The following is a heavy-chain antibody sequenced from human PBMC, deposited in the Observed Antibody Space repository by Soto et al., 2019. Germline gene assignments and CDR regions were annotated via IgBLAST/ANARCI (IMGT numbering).Heavy chain of an antibody. D-gene: IGHD2-15*01. V-gene: IGHV4-34*01. CDR3: ARGFRMRIPAASGRDYYYHGLDV. CDR1: GGSFSGYY. CDR2: INHRGSI. Sequence: QVQLQQWGAGLLKPSETLSLNCAVYGGSFSGYYWSWIRQPPGKGLEWIGEINHRGSINYNPSLKSRVTMSVDTSKNQFSLKLNSVTAADTAVFYCARGFRMRIPAASGRDYYYHGLDVWGQGTAVTVSS. J-gene: IGHJ6*02.